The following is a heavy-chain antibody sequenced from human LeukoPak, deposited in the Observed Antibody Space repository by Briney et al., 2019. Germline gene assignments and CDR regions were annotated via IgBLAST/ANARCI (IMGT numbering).Heavy chain of an antibody. CDR3: AKRPRDTSGYYLGAFDG. J-gene: IGHJ3*01. Sequence: ESGGSLRLSCAASSSHAITWVRQAPGKGLEWVSAISASGADTYYADSVKGRFTISRDNSKNTLYLHMSSLRAEDTAVYFCAKRPRDTSGYYLGAFDGWGQGTTVTVSS. CDR1: SSHA. CDR2: ISASGADT. D-gene: IGHD3-22*01. V-gene: IGHV3-23*01.